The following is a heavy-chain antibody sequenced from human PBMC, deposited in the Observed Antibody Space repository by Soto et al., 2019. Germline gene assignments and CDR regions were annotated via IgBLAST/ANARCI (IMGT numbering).Heavy chain of an antibody. V-gene: IGHV3-23*01. Sequence: GGSLRLSCAASGFTFSNYAMSWVRQAPGKGLEWVSGISGSDGATYYADSVKGRFTISRDNSKNTLYLQMNSLRAEDTALYYCAKPCCITIFGVVTEGSFDYWGQGSLVTVSS. D-gene: IGHD3-3*01. J-gene: IGHJ4*02. CDR1: GFTFSNYA. CDR3: AKPCCITIFGVVTEGSFDY. CDR2: ISGSDGAT.